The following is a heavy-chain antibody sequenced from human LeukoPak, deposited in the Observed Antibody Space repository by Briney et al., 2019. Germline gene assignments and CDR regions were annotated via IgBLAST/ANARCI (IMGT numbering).Heavy chain of an antibody. Sequence: GGSPRLFCAVSGFTFSSYGMRWGRQASGEGLGLVSAFSDSGSDTYYADSVKGRFTISKDNSKNTLYLRMNSLRADDTAVYYCAKRVPYSSSSVYFDYWGQGTLVTVSS. V-gene: IGHV3-23*01. D-gene: IGHD6-6*01. CDR2: FSDSGSDT. CDR3: AKRVPYSSSSVYFDY. J-gene: IGHJ4*02. CDR1: GFTFSSYG.